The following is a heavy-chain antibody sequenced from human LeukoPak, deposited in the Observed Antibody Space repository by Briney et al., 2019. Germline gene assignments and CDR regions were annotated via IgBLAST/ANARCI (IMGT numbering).Heavy chain of an antibody. CDR2: IIPIFGTA. CDR3: ATLNYYDSSGYYEGSPQDY. Sequence: SVKVSCKASGGTFSSYAISWVRQAPGQGLEWMGGIIPIFGTANYAQKFQGRVTITADESTSTAYMELSSLRSEDTAVYYCATLNYYDSSGYYEGSPQDYWGQGTLVTVSS. V-gene: IGHV1-69*13. CDR1: GGTFSSYA. D-gene: IGHD3-22*01. J-gene: IGHJ4*02.